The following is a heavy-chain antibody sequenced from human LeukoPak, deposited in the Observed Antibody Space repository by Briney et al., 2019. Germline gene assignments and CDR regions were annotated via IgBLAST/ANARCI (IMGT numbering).Heavy chain of an antibody. CDR1: GFTFSSCA. Sequence: PGGSLRLSCAASGFTFSSCAMSWVRQAPGKGLEWVSGLSGSGVNTHYADSVKGRFTISRDNSKNTLYLQMNSLRAEDTAVYYCAREDCSGGSCYRQDGMDVWGQGTTVTVSS. CDR3: AREDCSGGSCYRQDGMDV. CDR2: LSGSGVNT. J-gene: IGHJ6*02. D-gene: IGHD2-15*01. V-gene: IGHV3-23*01.